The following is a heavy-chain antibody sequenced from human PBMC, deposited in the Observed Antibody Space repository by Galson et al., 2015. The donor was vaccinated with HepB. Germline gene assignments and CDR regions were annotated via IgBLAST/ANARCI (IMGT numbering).Heavy chain of an antibody. V-gene: IGHV1-69*10. CDR2: ITPILGIA. J-gene: IGHJ6*03. D-gene: IGHD6-6*01. CDR1: GYTFTSYG. CDR3: ARDPVDPRYSSSSAYYHYYYMDV. Sequence: SVKVSCKASGYTFTSYGIRWVRQAPGQGLEWMGGITPILGIANYAQKFQGRVTITADKSTSTAYMELSSLKSEDTAVYYCARDPVDPRYSSSSAYYHYYYMDVRGKGTTLTVPS.